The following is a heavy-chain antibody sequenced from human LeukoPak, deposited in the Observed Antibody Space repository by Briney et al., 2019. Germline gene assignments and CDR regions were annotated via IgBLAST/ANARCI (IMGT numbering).Heavy chain of an antibody. V-gene: IGHV3-23*01. CDR1: GLTFSSYA. CDR2: ISSSGGST. Sequence: GGSLRLSCAASGLTFSSYAMSWVRQAPGKGLEWVSGISSSGGSTYYADSVKGRFTISRDNSKNTLSLQMNSLRAEDTAVYYCAKVGITGTTATYGMDVWGQGTTVTVSS. D-gene: IGHD1-7*01. J-gene: IGHJ6*02. CDR3: AKVGITGTTATYGMDV.